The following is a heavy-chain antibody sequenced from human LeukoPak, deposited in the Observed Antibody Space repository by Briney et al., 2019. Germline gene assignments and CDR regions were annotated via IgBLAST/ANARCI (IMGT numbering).Heavy chain of an antibody. Sequence: PGGSLRLSCAASGFTFSSYGMHWVRQAPGKGLEWVAVISYDGSNKYYADSVKGRFTISRDNSKNTLYLQMNSLRAGDTAVYYCAKDPERWLQSRNYFDYWGQGTLVTVSS. J-gene: IGHJ4*02. CDR3: AKDPERWLQSRNYFDY. D-gene: IGHD5-24*01. CDR1: GFTFSSYG. CDR2: ISYDGSNK. V-gene: IGHV3-30*18.